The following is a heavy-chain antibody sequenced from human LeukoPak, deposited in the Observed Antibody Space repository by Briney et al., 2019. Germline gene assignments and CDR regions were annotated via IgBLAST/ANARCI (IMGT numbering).Heavy chain of an antibody. D-gene: IGHD3-10*01. CDR1: GYSFPQYW. J-gene: IGHJ4*02. V-gene: IGHV5-51*01. CDR3: AIVSGSYNY. Sequence: GESLKISCKGSGYSFPQYWIGWVRQMPGKGLEWMGIIYPGDSDTTYSPSFQGQVTISVDKSISTTYLQWSSLMSSDTAMCYCAIVSGSYNYWGQGTLVTVSS. CDR2: IYPGDSDT.